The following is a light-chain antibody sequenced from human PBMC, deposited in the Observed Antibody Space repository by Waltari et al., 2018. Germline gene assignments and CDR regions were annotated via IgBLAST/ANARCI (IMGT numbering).Light chain of an antibody. CDR3: QSYDTSLSVV. Sequence: QSVLTQSPSVSGAPGQRVTISCTGSGSNIGAGYDVHWYQQLPRAAPNLLIYGSTSRPLGVPARFFGSTSGTSASLAITGLQAEDEADYYCQSYDTSLSVVFGGGTKLTVL. CDR2: GST. J-gene: IGLJ3*02. V-gene: IGLV1-40*01. CDR1: GSNIGAGYD.